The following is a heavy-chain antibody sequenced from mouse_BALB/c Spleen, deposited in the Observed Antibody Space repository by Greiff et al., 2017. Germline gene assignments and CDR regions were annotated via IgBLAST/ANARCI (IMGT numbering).Heavy chain of an antibody. J-gene: IGHJ2*01. CDR1: GYTFTDYW. CDR3: ARSTVVATDFDY. Sequence: QVQLQQSGPELVKPGASVKVSCKASGYTFTDYWMHWVKQRPGQGLEWIGAIDTSDSYTSYNQKFKGKATLTVDESSSTAYMQLSSLTSEDSAVYYCARSTVVATDFDYWGQGTTLTVSS. D-gene: IGHD1-1*01. V-gene: IGHV1-69*02. CDR2: IDTSDSYT.